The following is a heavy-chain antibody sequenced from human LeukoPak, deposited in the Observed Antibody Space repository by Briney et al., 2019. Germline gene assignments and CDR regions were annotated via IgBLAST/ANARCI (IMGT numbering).Heavy chain of an antibody. Sequence: PGGSLRLSCAASGFTVSSNYVSWVRQAPGKGLEWVSAIYSGGSTYYADSVKGRFTISRDNSKNTLYLQMNSLRAEDTAVYYCARKSGYSGYGSDYWGQGTLVTVSS. V-gene: IGHV3-66*01. CDR1: GFTVSSNY. CDR2: IYSGGST. D-gene: IGHD5-12*01. J-gene: IGHJ4*02. CDR3: ARKSGYSGYGSDY.